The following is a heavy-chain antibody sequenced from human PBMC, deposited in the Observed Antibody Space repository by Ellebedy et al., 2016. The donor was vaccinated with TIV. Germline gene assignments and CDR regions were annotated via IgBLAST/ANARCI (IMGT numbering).Heavy chain of an antibody. CDR3: ARDGGSYSDFDY. Sequence: AASVKVSCKASGYTFTGYYMHWVRQAPGQGLEWMGWINPTSGGTNYAHKFQGWVTMTRDTSISTAYMELSRLRSDDTAVYYCARDGGSYSDFDYWGQGTLVTVSS. CDR1: GYTFTGYY. D-gene: IGHD1-26*01. V-gene: IGHV1-2*04. J-gene: IGHJ4*02. CDR2: INPTSGGT.